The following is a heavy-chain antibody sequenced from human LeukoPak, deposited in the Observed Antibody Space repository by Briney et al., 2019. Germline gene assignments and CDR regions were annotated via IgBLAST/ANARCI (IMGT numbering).Heavy chain of an antibody. D-gene: IGHD2-2*01. CDR1: GFTFSSYA. CDR3: ARDSHYCSSTSWYVRLGYYYGMDV. CDR2: ISYDGSNK. J-gene: IGHJ6*02. Sequence: PGGSLRLSCAASGFTFSSYAMHWVRQAPGKGLEWVAVISYDGSNKYYADPVKSRFTISRDNSKNPLYLQMNSLRAEDTAVYYCARDSHYCSSTSWYVRLGYYYGMDVWGQGTTVTVSS. V-gene: IGHV3-30*04.